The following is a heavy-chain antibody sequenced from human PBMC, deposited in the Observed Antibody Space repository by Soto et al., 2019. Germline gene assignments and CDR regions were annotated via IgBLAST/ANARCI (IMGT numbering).Heavy chain of an antibody. Sequence: QVQLVQSGAEVKKPGASVKVSCKASGYTFTSYGISWVRQAPGQGLEGMGCISAYKGNTNYSQQLQGRVTITTDTSARTAYMELRSLRSDDTAVYYCARVLRFLEWKPDFDYWGQGTLVTVSS. V-gene: IGHV1-18*01. CDR1: GYTFTSYG. CDR3: ARVLRFLEWKPDFDY. D-gene: IGHD3-3*01. CDR2: ISAYKGNT. J-gene: IGHJ4*02.